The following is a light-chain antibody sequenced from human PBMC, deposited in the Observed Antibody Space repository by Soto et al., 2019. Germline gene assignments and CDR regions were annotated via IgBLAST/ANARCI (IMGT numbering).Light chain of an antibody. V-gene: IGLV2-14*01. CDR3: QSYDSSLSYV. CDR1: SGDIGGYNS. CDR2: EVV. Sequence: QSALTQPASVSGSPGQSITISCTGTSGDIGGYNSVSWYQQHPGKAPKLLIYEVVKRPSGVSNRFSGSKSGNTASLTISGLQADDEADYYCQSYDSSLSYVFGTGTKLTVL. J-gene: IGLJ1*01.